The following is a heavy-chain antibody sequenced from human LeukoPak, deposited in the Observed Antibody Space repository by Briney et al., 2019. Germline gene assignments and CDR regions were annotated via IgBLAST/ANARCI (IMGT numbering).Heavy chain of an antibody. J-gene: IGHJ6*03. CDR2: ISFDGSNK. Sequence: GGSLRLSCAASGFIFSSYGLHWVRQAPGKGLEWVAVISFDGSNKYYADSVKGQFTISRDNSKNTLYLQMNSLRAEDTALYYCARDLGHSYYYMHVWGKGTTVTVSS. D-gene: IGHD3/OR15-3a*01. CDR3: ARDLGHSYYYMHV. V-gene: IGHV3-30*05. CDR1: GFIFSSYG.